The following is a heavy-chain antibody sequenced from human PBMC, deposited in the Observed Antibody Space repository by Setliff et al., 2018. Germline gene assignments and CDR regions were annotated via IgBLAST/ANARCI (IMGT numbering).Heavy chain of an antibody. CDR1: GGSIAGSTYY. D-gene: IGHD1-1*01. V-gene: IGHV4-39*01. CDR2: IYYSGNT. J-gene: IGHJ4*02. Sequence: KPSETLSLTCNVSGGSIAGSTYYWGWIRQPPGEGLEWIGRIYYSGNTYYNSSLRSRVTISVDTSKNQFSLKLSSVTAADTAVYYCARTGTYRYFDYWGQGTLVTVSS. CDR3: ARTGTYRYFDY.